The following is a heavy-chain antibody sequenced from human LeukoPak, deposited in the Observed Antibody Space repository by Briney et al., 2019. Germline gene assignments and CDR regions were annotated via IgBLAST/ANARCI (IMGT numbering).Heavy chain of an antibody. CDR2: ISGSGGST. D-gene: IGHD1-26*01. Sequence: GRSLRLSCAASGFTFSSYAMSWVRQAPGKGLEWVSAISGSGGSTYYADSVKGRFTISRDNSKNTLYLQMNSLRAEDTAVYYCAKGGSYFLYGMDVWGQGTTVTVSS. CDR3: AKGGSYFLYGMDV. J-gene: IGHJ6*02. V-gene: IGHV3-23*01. CDR1: GFTFSSYA.